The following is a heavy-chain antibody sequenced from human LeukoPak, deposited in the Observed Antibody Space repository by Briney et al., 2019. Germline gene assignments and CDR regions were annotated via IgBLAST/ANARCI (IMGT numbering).Heavy chain of an antibody. J-gene: IGHJ4*02. CDR1: GGSVSSRGYY. CDR3: ARRIESLYYFDY. CDR2: IYYTGRT. Sequence: SSETLSLTCAVSGGSVSSRGYYWSWIRQPPGKGLEWIAYIYYTGRTNYNPSLKSRVTISLDTSNSQFSLKLSSVTAADTAVYYCARRIESLYYFDYWGQGTLVTVSS. V-gene: IGHV4-61*08. D-gene: IGHD2-8*01.